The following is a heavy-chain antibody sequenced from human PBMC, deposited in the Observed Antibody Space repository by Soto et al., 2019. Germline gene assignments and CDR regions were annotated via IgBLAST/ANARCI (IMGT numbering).Heavy chain of an antibody. D-gene: IGHD4-17*01. V-gene: IGHV4-39*01. CDR1: GGSISSSSYY. J-gene: IGHJ3*02. CDR3: ARRGNYGDYRLRNAFDI. Sequence: SETLSLTCTVSGGSISSSSYYWGWIRQPPGKGLEWIGSIYYSGSTYYNPSLKSRVTISVDTSKNQFSLKLSSVTAADTAVYYCARRGNYGDYRLRNAFDIWGQGTMVTVSS. CDR2: IYYSGST.